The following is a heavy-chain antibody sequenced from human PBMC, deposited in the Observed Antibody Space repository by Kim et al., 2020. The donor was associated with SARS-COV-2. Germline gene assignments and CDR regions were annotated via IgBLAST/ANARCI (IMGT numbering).Heavy chain of an antibody. J-gene: IGHJ4*02. Sequence: SETLSLTCAVSGGSISSSNWWCWCRQPPGKGLVWCGGSNHNRSTNYNTSLKSRVTISVDKSKNQFSLKLSSVTAADTAVYYCARRVRITIFGVVTYFDYGGQETL. V-gene: IGHV4-4*02. CDR3: ARRVRITIFGVVTYFDY. CDR1: GGSISSSNW. D-gene: IGHD3-3*01. CDR2: SNHNRST.